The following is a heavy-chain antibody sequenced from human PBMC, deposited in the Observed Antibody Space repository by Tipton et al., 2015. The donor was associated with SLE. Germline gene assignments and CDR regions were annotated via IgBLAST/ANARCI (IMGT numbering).Heavy chain of an antibody. CDR1: GYTFTDYW. CDR2: IYPADSDT. CDR3: ARHRCSSGCHQDY. V-gene: IGHV5-51*01. Sequence: VQLVQSGAEVKTPGESLKISCKGAGYTFTDYWIGWVRQMPGKSLEWMGIIYPADSDTRYSPSFQGQVTISADKSSSTAYLHWSSLKTSDTAMYFCARHRCSSGCHQDYWGQGTLVTVSS. D-gene: IGHD6-19*01. J-gene: IGHJ4*02.